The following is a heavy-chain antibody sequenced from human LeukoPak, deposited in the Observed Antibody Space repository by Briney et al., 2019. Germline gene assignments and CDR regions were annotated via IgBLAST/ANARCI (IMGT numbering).Heavy chain of an antibody. D-gene: IGHD5-12*01. CDR1: GFTVSSNY. V-gene: IGHV3-66*01. J-gene: IGHJ6*02. CDR2: IYSGGST. Sequence: PGGSLRLSCAASGFTVSSNYMTWVRQAPGKGLEWVSVIYSGGSTFYADPVKGRFTISRDNSKNTLYLQMNGLRVEDTAVYYCARGGYSGREPHYGMDVWGQGTTVTVSS. CDR3: ARGGYSGREPHYGMDV.